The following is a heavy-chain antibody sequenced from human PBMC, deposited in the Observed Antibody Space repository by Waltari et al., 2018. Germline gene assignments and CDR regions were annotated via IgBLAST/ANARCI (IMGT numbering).Heavy chain of an antibody. CDR2: INHDGSGK. Sequence: EVQLVESGGGLVQPGGSLRLSCATSGFTFTNYWMSWVRQAPGKGLEWLANINHDGSGKFFLGSVKGRFTISRDNAKKSVYLQMNRLTGEDTAVYYCATSRDAAGNDWGQGTLVTVSS. CDR1: GFTFTNYW. J-gene: IGHJ4*02. CDR3: ATSRDAAGND. D-gene: IGHD6-13*01. V-gene: IGHV3-7*01.